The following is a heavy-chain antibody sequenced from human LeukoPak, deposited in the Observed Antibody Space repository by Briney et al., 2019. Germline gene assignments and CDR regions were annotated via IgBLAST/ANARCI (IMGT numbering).Heavy chain of an antibody. CDR1: GGTFSSYA. Sequence: SVRVSCKASGGTFSSYAISWVRQAPGQGLEWMGRIIPILGIANYAQKFQGRVTITADKSTSTAYMELSSLRSEDTAVYYCARVRSSSGYYSYFDYWGQGTLVTVSS. CDR3: ARVRSSSGYYSYFDY. CDR2: IIPILGIA. V-gene: IGHV1-69*04. J-gene: IGHJ4*02. D-gene: IGHD3-22*01.